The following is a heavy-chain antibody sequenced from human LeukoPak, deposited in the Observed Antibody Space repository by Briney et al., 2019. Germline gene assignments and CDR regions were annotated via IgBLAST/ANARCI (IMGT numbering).Heavy chain of an antibody. Sequence: SETLSLTCTVSGGSISSSSYYWSWIRQPAGKGLEWIGRIYTSGSTNYNPSLKSRVTMSVDTSKNQFSLKLSSVTAADTAVYYCARLSYGYGGTFDYWGQGTLVTVSS. CDR1: GGSISSSSYY. V-gene: IGHV4-61*02. D-gene: IGHD5-18*01. J-gene: IGHJ4*02. CDR3: ARLSYGYGGTFDY. CDR2: IYTSGST.